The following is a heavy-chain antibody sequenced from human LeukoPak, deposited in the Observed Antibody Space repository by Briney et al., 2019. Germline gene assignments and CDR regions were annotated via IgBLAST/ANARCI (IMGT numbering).Heavy chain of an antibody. Sequence: GGSLRLSCAASGFTFSSYAMSWVRQAPGKGLEWVSAISASGGTTYYADSVKGRFTMSRDNSKNTLYLQMNSLRAEDTAVYYCAKGRSGWPNRLDYWGQGTLVTVSS. V-gene: IGHV3-23*01. CDR1: GFTFSSYA. CDR2: ISASGGTT. CDR3: AKGRSGWPNRLDY. J-gene: IGHJ4*02. D-gene: IGHD6-19*01.